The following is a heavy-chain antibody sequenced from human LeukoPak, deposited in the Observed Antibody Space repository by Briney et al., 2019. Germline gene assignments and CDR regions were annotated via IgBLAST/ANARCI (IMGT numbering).Heavy chain of an antibody. J-gene: IGHJ6*02. Sequence: GGSLRLSCAASGFTFSSYGMHWVRQAPGKGLEWVAVIWYDGSNKYYADSVKGRFTISRDNSKKSLYLQMNSLRPEDAAVYYCAKQRNFYGSDTSSDVWGQGTTVTVSS. CDR1: GFTFSSYG. CDR3: AKQRNFYGSDTSSDV. CDR2: IWYDGSNK. V-gene: IGHV3-33*06. D-gene: IGHD3-10*01.